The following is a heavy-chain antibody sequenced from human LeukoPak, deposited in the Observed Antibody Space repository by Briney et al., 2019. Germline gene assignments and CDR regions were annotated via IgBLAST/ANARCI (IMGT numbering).Heavy chain of an antibody. V-gene: IGHV3-74*01. CDR2: IKSDGSTT. D-gene: IGHD6-19*01. CDR3: ARDLRYSSGVYYYGMDV. Sequence: PGGSLRLSCAASGFRLSSNWMHWVRQAPGKGLVWVSRIKSDGSTTSYADSVKGRFTISRDNAENTLYLQMNSLRAEDTAVYYCARDLRYSSGVYYYGMDVWGQGTTVTVSS. J-gene: IGHJ6*02. CDR1: GFRLSSNW.